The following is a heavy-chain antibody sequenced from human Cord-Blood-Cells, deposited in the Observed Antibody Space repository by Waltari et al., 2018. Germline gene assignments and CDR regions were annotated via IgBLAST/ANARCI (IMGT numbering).Heavy chain of an antibody. CDR1: GFTFSGCR. CDR3: ARGGGYLDY. V-gene: IGHV3-21*01. D-gene: IGHD3-16*01. Sequence: EVQLVEPGGGVVKPGGSLSLSGVGSGFTFSGCRMNWVRQAPGKGLEWVSSISSSSRYIYYADSVKGRFTIARDNAKNSLYLQMNSLRAEDTAVYYCARGGGYLDYWGQGTLVTVSS. J-gene: IGHJ4*02. CDR2: ISSSSRYI.